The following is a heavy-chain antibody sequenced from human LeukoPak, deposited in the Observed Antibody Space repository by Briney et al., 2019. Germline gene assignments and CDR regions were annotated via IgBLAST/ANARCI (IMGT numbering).Heavy chain of an antibody. Sequence: SETLSLTCTVSGGSISSYYWNWIRQPPGKGLEWIGSIYHSGSTYYNPSLKSRVTISVDTSKNQFSLKLSSVTAADTAVYYCARDRYGSGRYFDYWGQGTLVTVSS. CDR3: ARDRYGSGRYFDY. D-gene: IGHD3-10*01. J-gene: IGHJ4*02. CDR1: GGSISSYY. CDR2: IYHSGST. V-gene: IGHV4-38-2*02.